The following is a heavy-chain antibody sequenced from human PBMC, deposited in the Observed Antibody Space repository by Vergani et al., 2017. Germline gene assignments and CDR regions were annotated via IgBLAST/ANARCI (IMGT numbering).Heavy chain of an antibody. CDR1: GYTFTSYY. J-gene: IGHJ3*02. D-gene: IGHD2-2*01. CDR3: AREPTSTEAFDI. V-gene: IGHV1-46*01. Sequence: QVQLVQSGAEVKKPGASVKVSCKASGYTFTSYYMHWVRQAPGQGLEWMGIINPSGGSTSYAQKFQGRVTMTRDTSTRTVYMELSSLRSEDTAVYYCAREPTSTEAFDIWGQGTMVTVSS. CDR2: INPSGGST.